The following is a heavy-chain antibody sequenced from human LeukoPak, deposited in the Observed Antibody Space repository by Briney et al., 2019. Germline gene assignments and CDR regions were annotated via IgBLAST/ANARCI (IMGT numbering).Heavy chain of an antibody. CDR3: ARAYYYGSGSYGLDY. CDR2: IYSSGST. D-gene: IGHD3-10*01. CDR1: GGSISSYY. V-gene: IGHV4-59*01. J-gene: IGHJ4*02. Sequence: PSETLSLTCTVSGGSISSYYWSWIRQPPGKGLEWIGYIYSSGSTNYNPSLKSRLTISVDASKNQFSLKLTSVTAAGTAVYYCARAYYYGSGSYGLDYWGQGTLVTVSS.